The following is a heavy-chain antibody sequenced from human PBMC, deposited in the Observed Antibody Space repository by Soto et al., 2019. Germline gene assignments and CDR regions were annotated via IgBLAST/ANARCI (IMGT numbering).Heavy chain of an antibody. V-gene: IGHV4-39*01. J-gene: IGHJ5*02. CDR3: AGEHYGSGSYPSGFDP. CDR2: IYYSGST. D-gene: IGHD3-10*01. Sequence: QLQLQESGPGLVKPSETLSLTCTVSGGSISSSSYYWGWIRQPPGKGLEWIGSIYYSGSTYYNPSLKSRVTISVDTSKNQFSLKLSSVTAADTAVYYCAGEHYGSGSYPSGFDPWGQGTLVTVSS. CDR1: GGSISSSSYY.